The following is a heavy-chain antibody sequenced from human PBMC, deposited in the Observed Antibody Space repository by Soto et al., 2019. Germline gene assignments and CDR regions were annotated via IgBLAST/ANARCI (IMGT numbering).Heavy chain of an antibody. CDR3: ARGVHCTNGVCHSGFDY. V-gene: IGHV3-23*01. J-gene: IGHJ4*02. CDR2: ISGSGGST. D-gene: IGHD2-8*01. CDR1: GFTFSSYA. Sequence: EVQLLESGGGLVQPGGSLRLSCAASGFTFSSYAMSWVRQAPGKGLEWVSAISGSGGSTYYADSVKGRFTISRDNSKNTLYLQMNSLRAEDTAVYYCARGVHCTNGVCHSGFDYWGQGTLVTVSS.